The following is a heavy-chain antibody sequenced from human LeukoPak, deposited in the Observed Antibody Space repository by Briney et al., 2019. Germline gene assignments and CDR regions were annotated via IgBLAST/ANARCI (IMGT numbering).Heavy chain of an antibody. J-gene: IGHJ3*02. Sequence: GGSLRLSCAASGFTFSSYAMSWVRQAPGKGLEWVSAISGSGGSTYYADSVKGRFTISRDNSKNTLYLQMNSLRAEDTAVYYCAKIASNRLPAAIRADDAFDIWGQGTMVTVSS. D-gene: IGHD2-2*02. CDR1: GFTFSSYA. CDR3: AKIASNRLPAAIRADDAFDI. V-gene: IGHV3-23*01. CDR2: ISGSGGST.